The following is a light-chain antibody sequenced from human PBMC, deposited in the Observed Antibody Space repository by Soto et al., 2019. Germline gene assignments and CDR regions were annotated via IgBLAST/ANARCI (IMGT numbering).Light chain of an antibody. CDR1: TSNIGSKT. V-gene: IGLV1-44*01. CDR2: NNN. J-gene: IGLJ2*01. CDR3: ATWDDSLPAV. Sequence: QSVLTQPPSASGTPGQRVTISCSGSTSNIGSKTVSWYQQLPVSAPRVLIYNNNERPSGVPDRFSGSKSGTSASLAISGLQSEDEADYYCATWDDSLPAVFGGGTKLTVL.